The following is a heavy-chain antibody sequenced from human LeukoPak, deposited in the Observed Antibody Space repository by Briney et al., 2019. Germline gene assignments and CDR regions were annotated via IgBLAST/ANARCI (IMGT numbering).Heavy chain of an antibody. J-gene: IGHJ4*02. CDR1: GGSFSGYY. CDR3: ARGSPNGSGSFYNFDY. CDR2: INHSGST. V-gene: IGHV4-34*01. D-gene: IGHD3-10*01. Sequence: PSETLSLTCAVYGGSFSGYYWSWIRQPPGKGLEWIGEINHSGSTNYNPSLKSRVTISVDTSKNQFSLKLSSVTAADTAVYYCARGSPNGSGSFYNFDYWGQGTLVTVSS.